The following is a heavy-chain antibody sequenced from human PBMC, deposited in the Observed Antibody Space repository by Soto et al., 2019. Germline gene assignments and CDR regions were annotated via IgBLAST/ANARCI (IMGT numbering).Heavy chain of an antibody. CDR2: IIPIFGTA. CDR1: GGTFSSYA. J-gene: IGHJ4*02. Sequence: QVQLVQSGAEVKKPGSSVKVSCKASGGTFSSYAISWVRQAPGPGLEWMGGIIPIFGTANYAQNFQGRVTITADDSTSTAYMDLRSMRPEDTAVYYWARYQSLHGGTKYSFDYWGQGTLVTVS. D-gene: IGHD1-26*01. V-gene: IGHV1-69*12. CDR3: ARYQSLHGGTKYSFDY.